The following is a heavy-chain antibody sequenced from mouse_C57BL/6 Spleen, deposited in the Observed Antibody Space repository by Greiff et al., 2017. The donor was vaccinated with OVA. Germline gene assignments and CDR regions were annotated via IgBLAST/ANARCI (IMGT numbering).Heavy chain of an antibody. CDR3: ARVSDSDRYLNV. Sequence: VQLQQPGAELVKPGSSVKLSCKASGYTFTSYWMHWVKQRPIQGLEWIGNIDPSDSETSYNQKFKDKATLTVDKSSSTAYMQLSSLTSEDSAVYYCARVSDSDRYLNVWGKGTTLTVSS. CDR2: IDPSDSET. CDR1: GYTFTSYW. V-gene: IGHV1-52*01. D-gene: IGHD2-4*01. J-gene: IGHJ2*01.